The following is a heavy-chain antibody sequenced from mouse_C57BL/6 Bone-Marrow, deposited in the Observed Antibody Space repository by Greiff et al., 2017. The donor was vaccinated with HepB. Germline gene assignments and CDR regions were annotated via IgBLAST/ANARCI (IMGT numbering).Heavy chain of an antibody. V-gene: IGHV5-4*03. CDR2: ISDGGSYT. Sequence: EVKLVESGGGLVKPGGSLKLSCAASGFTFSSYAMSWVRQTPEKRLEWVATISDGGSYTYYPDNVKGRFTISRDNAKNNLYLQMSHLKSEDTAMYYCAWSFAYWGQGTLVTVSA. CDR1: GFTFSSYA. J-gene: IGHJ3*01. CDR3: AWSFAY.